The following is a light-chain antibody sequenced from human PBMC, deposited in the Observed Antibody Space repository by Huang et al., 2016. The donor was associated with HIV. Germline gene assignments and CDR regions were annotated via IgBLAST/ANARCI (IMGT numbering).Light chain of an antibody. V-gene: IGKV1-39*01. CDR3: QQTYRTPYT. J-gene: IGKJ2*01. Sequence: DIQMTQSPSSLSTFVGDRVTITCRASQNINTFLHWYPEKPGKAPRLLIYSASSLEHGVPSRFSGSASGTEFTLTVSSVQPDDSATYYCQQTYRTPYTFGQGTKLDI. CDR2: SAS. CDR1: QNINTF.